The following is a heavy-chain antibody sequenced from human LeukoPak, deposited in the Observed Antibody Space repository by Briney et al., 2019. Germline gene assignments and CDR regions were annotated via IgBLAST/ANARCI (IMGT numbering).Heavy chain of an antibody. CDR2: IYTSGTT. D-gene: IGHD2-2*01. Sequence: SETLFLTCTVSGDSVSAYYWSWIRQPPGKGLEWIGYIYTSGTTNYNPSLKSRVTMSADTSKSQFSLKLDSVTAADTAVYYCARSRPAPKEFDHWGQGTLVAVSS. CDR3: ARSRPAPKEFDH. CDR1: GDSVSAYY. V-gene: IGHV4-4*09. J-gene: IGHJ4*02.